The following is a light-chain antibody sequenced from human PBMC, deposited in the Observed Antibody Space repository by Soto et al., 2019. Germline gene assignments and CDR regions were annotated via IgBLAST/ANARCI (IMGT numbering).Light chain of an antibody. J-gene: IGLJ3*02. Sequence: QSALTQPASVSGSPGQSITVSCTGANSDVAGHNRISWYQQHPGRAPKRLIYNVNARPSGVSGRFSGSKAGNTASLTISGLQPEDEADYYCCSYAGGLTWVFGGGTKLTVL. CDR1: NSDVAGHNR. CDR2: NVN. CDR3: CSYAGGLTWV. V-gene: IGLV2-23*02.